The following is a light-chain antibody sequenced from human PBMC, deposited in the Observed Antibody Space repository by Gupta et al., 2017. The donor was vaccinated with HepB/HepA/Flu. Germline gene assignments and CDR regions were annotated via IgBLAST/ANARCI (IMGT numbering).Light chain of an antibody. CDR2: DVS. CDR3: SSYTNSSTSVV. J-gene: IGLJ2*01. Sequence: QSALPQPASVSGSPGQSITISCTGTSSDVGGYNYVSWYQQHPGKAPKLIIYDVSNRPSGVSNRFSGSKSGNTASLTIAGLQAEDESDYYCSSYTNSSTSVVFGGGTKLTVL. V-gene: IGLV2-14*03. CDR1: SSDVGGYNY.